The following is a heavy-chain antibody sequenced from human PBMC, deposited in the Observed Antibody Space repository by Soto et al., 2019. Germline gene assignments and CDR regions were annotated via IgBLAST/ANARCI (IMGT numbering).Heavy chain of an antibody. V-gene: IGHV3-23*01. J-gene: IGHJ5*02. D-gene: IGHD3-16*01. CDR2: VTGSLGDT. CDR1: GFAFITYD. CDR3: AKGGKKYDADWFDP. Sequence: GGSVRLSCAASGFAFITYDMSWVRQAPGRGLEWISAVTGSLGDTYYADSVKGRFTISRDDSENRLYLQMNSLRVEDTAVYYCAKGGKKYDADWFDPWGQGTLVTVSS.